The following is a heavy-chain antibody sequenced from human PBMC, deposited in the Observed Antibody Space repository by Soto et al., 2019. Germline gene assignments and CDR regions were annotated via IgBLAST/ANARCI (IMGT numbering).Heavy chain of an antibody. CDR2: IYYDGTT. CDR3: ARDMHAGFTHYFDP. Sequence: QLLLQEAGPRLVEPSETLSLTCTVSSGSISSTSYYWAWIRQPPGKGLEWIGAIYYDGTTYYTESLKSRVSISVDTSKNQFSLKLNSVTAADTAVYFCARDMHAGFTHYFDPWGQGTLVTVSS. J-gene: IGHJ5*02. V-gene: IGHV4-39*02. D-gene: IGHD1-26*01. CDR1: SGSISSTSYY.